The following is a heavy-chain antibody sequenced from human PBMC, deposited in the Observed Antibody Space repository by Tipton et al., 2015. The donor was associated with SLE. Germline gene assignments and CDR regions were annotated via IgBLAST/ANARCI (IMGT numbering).Heavy chain of an antibody. J-gene: IGHJ4*02. CDR3: ARDLGTEFDY. V-gene: IGHV4-61*09. Sequence: LRLSCTVSGGSLSSGSYYWSWIRQPAGKGLEWIGHIYTSGSTNYNPSLKSRVTMSVDTSKNQFSLKLSSVTAADTAVYYCARDLGTEFDYWGQGTLVTVSS. D-gene: IGHD6-13*01. CDR2: IYTSGST. CDR1: GGSLSSGSYY.